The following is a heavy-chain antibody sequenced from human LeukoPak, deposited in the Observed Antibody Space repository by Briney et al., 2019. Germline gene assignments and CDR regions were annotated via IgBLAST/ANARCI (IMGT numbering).Heavy chain of an antibody. J-gene: IGHJ5*02. CDR1: GGSFSGYY. D-gene: IGHD2-21*02. V-gene: IGHV4-34*01. Sequence: PSETLSLTCAVYGGSFSGYYWSWIRQPPGKGLEWIGEINHSGSTNYNPSLKSRVTISVDTSKNQFSLKLSSVTAADTAVYYCARRTAETYNWFDPWGQGTLVTVSS. CDR3: ARRTAETYNWFDP. CDR2: INHSGST.